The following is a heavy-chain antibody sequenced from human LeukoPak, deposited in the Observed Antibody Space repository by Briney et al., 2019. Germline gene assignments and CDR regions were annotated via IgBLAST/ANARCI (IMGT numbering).Heavy chain of an antibody. CDR1: GFTFSSYG. D-gene: IGHD6-13*01. Sequence: GGSLRLSCAAPGFTFSSYGMHWVRQAPGKGLEWVAVISYDGSNKYYADSVKGRFTISRDNSKNTLYLQMNSLRAEDTAVYYCAKDISSSWYYFDYWGQGTLVTVSS. J-gene: IGHJ4*02. CDR3: AKDISSSWYYFDY. CDR2: ISYDGSNK. V-gene: IGHV3-30*18.